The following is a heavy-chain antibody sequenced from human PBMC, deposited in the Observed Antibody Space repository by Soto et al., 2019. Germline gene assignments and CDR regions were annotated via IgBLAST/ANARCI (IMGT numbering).Heavy chain of an antibody. CDR3: ARGPPYDILTGYIFDY. D-gene: IGHD3-9*01. Sequence: SVKVSCKGSGGTLSSYTISWVRQAPGQGLEWMGGIIPIFGTANYAQKFQGRVTITADESTSTAYMELSSLRSEDTAVYYCARGPPYDILTGYIFDYWGQGTLVTVSS. V-gene: IGHV1-69*13. CDR1: GGTLSSYT. J-gene: IGHJ4*02. CDR2: IIPIFGTA.